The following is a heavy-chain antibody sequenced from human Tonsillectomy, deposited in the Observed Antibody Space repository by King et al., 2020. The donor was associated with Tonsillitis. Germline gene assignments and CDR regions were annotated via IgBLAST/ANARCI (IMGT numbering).Heavy chain of an antibody. Sequence: DVQLVESGGGLAQPGGSLRLSCAASGFTFSVYAMTWVRQAPGKGLEWVSFINLGSDTTSYADTVKGRFTISRDNSKNTLYLQMNSLRAEDTAVYYCASNWVHINAPYVWGRGTLVTVSS. CDR3: ASNWVHINAPYV. CDR2: INLGSDTT. V-gene: IGHV3-23*04. CDR1: GFTFSVYA. J-gene: IGHJ2*01. D-gene: IGHD7-27*01.